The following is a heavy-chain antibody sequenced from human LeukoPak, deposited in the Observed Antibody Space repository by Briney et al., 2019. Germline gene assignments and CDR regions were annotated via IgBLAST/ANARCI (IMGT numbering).Heavy chain of an antibody. CDR3: AHSWEVIAAAGTQFDY. J-gene: IGHJ4*02. CDR1: GFSLSTSGVG. D-gene: IGHD6-13*01. CDR2: IYWDDDK. Sequence: ESGPTLVNPTQTLTLTCTFSGFSLSTSGVGVGWIRQPPGKALEWLALIYWDDDKRYSPSLKSRLTITKDTSKNQVVLTMTNMDPVDTATYYCAHSWEVIAAAGTQFDYWGQGTLVTVSS. V-gene: IGHV2-5*02.